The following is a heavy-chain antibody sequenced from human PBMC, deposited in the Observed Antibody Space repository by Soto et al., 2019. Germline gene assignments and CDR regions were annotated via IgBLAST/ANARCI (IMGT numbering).Heavy chain of an antibody. CDR2: FSPENGET. J-gene: IGHJ6*02. Sequence: ASVKVSCKASGYTFTSYDINWVRQAPGQGLEWMGGFSPENGETNYAQKFQGRVTMTADTSTDTAYMELSSLRSEDTAVYYCATNPYSSNYGMDVWGQGTTVTVSS. D-gene: IGHD6-13*01. V-gene: IGHV1-18*01. CDR1: GYTFTSYD. CDR3: ATNPYSSNYGMDV.